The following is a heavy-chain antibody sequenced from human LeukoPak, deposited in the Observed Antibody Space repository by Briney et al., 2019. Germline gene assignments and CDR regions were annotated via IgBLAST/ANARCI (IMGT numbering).Heavy chain of an antibody. CDR2: ISWNSGSI. CDR3: AKDIASSYYYYYMDV. D-gene: IGHD6-6*01. CDR1: GFTFDDYA. Sequence: GGSLRLSCAASGFTFDDYAMHWVRQAPGKRLEWVSGISWNSGSIGYADSVKGRFTISRDNAKNSLYLQMNSLRAEDMALYYCAKDIASSYYYYYMDVWGKGTTVTVSS. J-gene: IGHJ6*03. V-gene: IGHV3-9*03.